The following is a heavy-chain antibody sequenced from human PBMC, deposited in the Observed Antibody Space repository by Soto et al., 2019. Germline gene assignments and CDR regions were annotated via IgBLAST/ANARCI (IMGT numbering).Heavy chain of an antibody. CDR2: ISSSSSYI. V-gene: IGHV3-21*01. CDR1: GLTFSSYS. D-gene: IGHD1-1*01. Sequence: EVQLVESGGGLVKPGGSLRLSCAASGLTFSSYSMNWVRQAPGQGLAWVSSISSSSSYIYYADSVKGRFTISRDNAKNSLYLQMNSLRAEDTAVYYCARDRDWNDPDDAFDIWGQGTMVTVSS. J-gene: IGHJ3*02. CDR3: ARDRDWNDPDDAFDI.